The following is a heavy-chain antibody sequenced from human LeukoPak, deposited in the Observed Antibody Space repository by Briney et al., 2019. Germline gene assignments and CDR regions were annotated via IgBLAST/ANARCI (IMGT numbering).Heavy chain of an antibody. CDR3: ARDPNDYGGNSHFDY. Sequence: GGSLRLSCSASGFAFGDYAMIWFRQAPGKGLEWVSYISSSGSTIYYADSVKGRFTISRDNSKNTLYLQMNSLRAEDTAVYYCARDPNDYGGNSHFDYWGQGTLVTVSS. V-gene: IGHV3-48*01. D-gene: IGHD4-23*01. CDR1: GFAFGDYA. J-gene: IGHJ4*02. CDR2: ISSSGSTI.